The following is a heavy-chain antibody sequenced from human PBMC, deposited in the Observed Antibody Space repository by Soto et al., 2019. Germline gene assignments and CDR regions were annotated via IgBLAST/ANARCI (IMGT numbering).Heavy chain of an antibody. CDR3: ARESEDLTSNFDY. Sequence: GGSLRLSCAASGFTYTRYSMNWVRQAPGKGLEWVSSISSTTNYIYYGDSMKGRFTISRDNAKNSLYLEMNSLRAEDTAVYYCARESEDLTSNFDYWGQGTLVTV. CDR1: GFTYTRYS. J-gene: IGHJ4*02. CDR2: ISSTTNYI. V-gene: IGHV3-21*06.